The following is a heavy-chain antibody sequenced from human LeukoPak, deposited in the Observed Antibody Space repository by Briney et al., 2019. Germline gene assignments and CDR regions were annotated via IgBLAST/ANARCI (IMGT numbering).Heavy chain of an antibody. D-gene: IGHD3-22*01. J-gene: IGHJ3*02. Sequence: GESLKISCKGSGYSFTSYWNGWVRQMPGKGLEWMGIIYPGDSDTRYSPSFQGQVTISADKSISTTYLQWSSLKASDTAMYYCARPRAPGYYYDSSGYEGDAFDIWGQGTMVTVSS. CDR1: GYSFTSYW. CDR2: IYPGDSDT. CDR3: ARPRAPGYYYDSSGYEGDAFDI. V-gene: IGHV5-51*01.